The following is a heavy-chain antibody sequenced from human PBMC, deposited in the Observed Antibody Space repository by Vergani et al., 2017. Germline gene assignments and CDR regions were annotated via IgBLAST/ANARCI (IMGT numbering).Heavy chain of an antibody. CDR1: GFTVSSNY. CDR3: ASGIVVENDSGDGTDY. J-gene: IGHJ4*02. CDR2: ISSGGST. Sequence: EVQLVESGGGLVQPGGSLRLSCAASGFTVSSNYMSWVRQAPGKGLEWVSVISSGGSTYYADSAEGRFTISRDNSKNTLYLQMNSLRAEDTAVYYCASGIVVENDSGDGTDYWGQGTLVTVSS. V-gene: IGHV3-66*02. D-gene: IGHD6-19*01.